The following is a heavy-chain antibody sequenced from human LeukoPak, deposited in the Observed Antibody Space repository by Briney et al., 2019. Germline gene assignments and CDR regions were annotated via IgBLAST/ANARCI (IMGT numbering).Heavy chain of an antibody. V-gene: IGHV3-74*01. D-gene: IGHD6-13*01. Sequence: GGSLRLSCGGSGFTFSTYWMHWVRQAPGKGLVWVSRINPDGSRTDYADSVKGRFTISRDNAKNTLYLQMNSLRAEDTAVYYCARGLYSSSWYDFDYWGQGTLVTVSS. CDR3: ARGLYSSSWYDFDY. J-gene: IGHJ4*02. CDR2: INPDGSRT. CDR1: GFTFSTYW.